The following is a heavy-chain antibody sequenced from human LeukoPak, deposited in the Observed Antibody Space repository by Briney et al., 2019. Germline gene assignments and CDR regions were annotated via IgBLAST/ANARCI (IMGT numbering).Heavy chain of an antibody. CDR3: ARDLFYYDSSGSGGY. J-gene: IGHJ4*01. Sequence: ASVRVSCKASGYTLTSYDISWVRQATGQGLEWMGWMNPSSGNTDYAQKFQGRLTITRNTSISTAYMELSSLRSEDTAVYYCARDLFYYDSSGSGGYWGQGTLVTVSS. CDR2: MNPSSGNT. CDR1: GYTLTSYD. V-gene: IGHV1-8*03. D-gene: IGHD3-22*01.